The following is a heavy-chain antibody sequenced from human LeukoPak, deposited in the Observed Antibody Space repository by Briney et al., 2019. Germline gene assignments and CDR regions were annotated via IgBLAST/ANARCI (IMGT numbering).Heavy chain of an antibody. J-gene: IGHJ3*02. V-gene: IGHV3-48*04. CDR2: ISSSGSTI. CDR3: AMHYGVLGAFDI. CDR1: GFTFSTYS. Sequence: GGSLRLPWAASGFTFSTYSMNWVRQAPGKGLEWVSYISSSGSTIYYADSVKGRFTISRDNAKNSLYLQMNSLRAEDTAVYYCAMHYGVLGAFDIWGQGTMVTVSS. D-gene: IGHD4-17*01.